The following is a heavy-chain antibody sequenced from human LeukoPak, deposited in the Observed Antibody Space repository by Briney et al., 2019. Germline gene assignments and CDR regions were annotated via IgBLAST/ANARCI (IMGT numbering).Heavy chain of an antibody. V-gene: IGHV4-34*01. CDR1: GGSFSGYY. Sequence: SETLSLTCAVYGGSFSGYYWSWIRQPPGKGLEWIGEINQSGSTNYNPSLKSRVTISVDTSKNQFSLKLSSVTAADTAVYYCARTPQYDYVWGSYRYGAFDIWGQGTMVTVSS. CDR2: INQSGST. CDR3: ARTPQYDYVWGSYRYGAFDI. J-gene: IGHJ3*02. D-gene: IGHD3-16*02.